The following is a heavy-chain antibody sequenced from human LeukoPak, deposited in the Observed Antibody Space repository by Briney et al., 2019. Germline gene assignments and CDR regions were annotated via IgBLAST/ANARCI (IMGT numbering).Heavy chain of an antibody. V-gene: IGHV3-23*01. Sequence: GESLSLSCAASGFTFSNYAMTWVRQAPGKGLEWVSIISATGFSIYYADSVKGRFTISRDNSKNTLYLRMSSLSADDTAVYYCAKGYRPKDSSVHFYFDYWGQGTLVTVSS. J-gene: IGHJ4*02. CDR2: ISATGFSI. D-gene: IGHD6-19*01. CDR3: AKGYRPKDSSVHFYFDY. CDR1: GFTFSNYA.